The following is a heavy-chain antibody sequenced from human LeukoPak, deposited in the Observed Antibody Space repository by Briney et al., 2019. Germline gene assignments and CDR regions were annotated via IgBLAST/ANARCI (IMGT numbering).Heavy chain of an antibody. CDR3: AKRVRDIVVSDTSRVYNWFDP. D-gene: IGHD3-22*01. CDR1: GFTFSSYG. V-gene: IGHV3-23*01. CDR2: ISGSGRST. Sequence: PGGSLRLSCAASGFTFSSYGMSWVRQAPGKGLEWVSSISGSGRSTNDADAVKGRFTISRDNSKNTLYLQMNRLRVEDTAVYYCAKRVRDIVVSDTSRVYNWFDPWGQGTLVTVSS. J-gene: IGHJ5*02.